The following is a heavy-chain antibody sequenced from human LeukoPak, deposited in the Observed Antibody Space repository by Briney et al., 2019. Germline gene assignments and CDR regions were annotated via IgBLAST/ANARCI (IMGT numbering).Heavy chain of an antibody. Sequence: PSETLSLTCTVSGGSISSSSYYWGWIRQPPGKGLEWIGSIYYSGSTYYNPSLKSRVTISVDTSKNQFSLKLSSVTAADTAVYYCASDYGDYRGYFDYWGQGTLVTVSS. CDR2: IYYSGST. D-gene: IGHD4-17*01. CDR1: GGSISSSSYY. V-gene: IGHV4-39*07. CDR3: ASDYGDYRGYFDY. J-gene: IGHJ4*02.